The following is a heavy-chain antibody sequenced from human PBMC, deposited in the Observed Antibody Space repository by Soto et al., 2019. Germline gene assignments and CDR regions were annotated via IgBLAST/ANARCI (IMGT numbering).Heavy chain of an antibody. CDR3: ARDPRVTTVTGDAFDI. V-gene: IGHV4-4*07. Sequence: QVQLQESGPGLVKPSETLSLTCTVSGGSIGTHYWNWIRQPAGKGLEWIGRVYISGSTDYNPSVKSRVSLSVDTSKNHFSLRLTSVPAADTAVYYCARDPRVTTVTGDAFDIWGQGIMVIVSS. D-gene: IGHD4-17*01. J-gene: IGHJ3*02. CDR1: GGSIGTHY. CDR2: VYISGST.